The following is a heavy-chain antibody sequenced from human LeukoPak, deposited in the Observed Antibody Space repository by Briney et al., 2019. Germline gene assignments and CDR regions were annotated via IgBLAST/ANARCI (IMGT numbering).Heavy chain of an antibody. Sequence: SQTLSLTCTVSGGSISSGSYYWSWIRQPAGKGLEWIGRIYTGGSTNYNPSLKSRVTISVDTSKNQFSLKLSSVTAADTAVYYCARDRRLWGSTQIDIWGQGTMVTVSS. J-gene: IGHJ3*02. V-gene: IGHV4-61*02. D-gene: IGHD3-16*01. CDR3: ARDRRLWGSTQIDI. CDR1: GGSISSGSYY. CDR2: IYTGGST.